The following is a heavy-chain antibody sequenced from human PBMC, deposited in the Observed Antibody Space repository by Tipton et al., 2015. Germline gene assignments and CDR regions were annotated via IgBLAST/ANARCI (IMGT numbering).Heavy chain of an antibody. J-gene: IGHJ4*02. Sequence: TLSLTCTVSSDSINKYYWSWIRQPPGKELEWIGYIQYSGSTNYNPSLKSRVTVSRDTSKTQFSLKLTSVTAADTAVYYCACQDYDSLTRDYQTVDYWGQGTLVTVSS. CDR3: ACQDYDSLTRDYQTVDY. D-gene: IGHD3-9*01. V-gene: IGHV4-59*08. CDR2: IQYSGST. CDR1: SDSINKYY.